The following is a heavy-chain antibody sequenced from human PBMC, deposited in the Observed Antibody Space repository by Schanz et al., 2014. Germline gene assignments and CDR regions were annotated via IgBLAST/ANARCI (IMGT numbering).Heavy chain of an antibody. D-gene: IGHD2-21*01. J-gene: IGHJ4*02. Sequence: VQLVESGGGVVQPGGSLRLSCAASGFTFSNYGIHWVRQAPGKGLEWVAVIYYDGGLRFFADSVRGRVTISRDNSNNMVYLQMNSLRAEDTAIYYCTKWANEGGGGYCHFDLWGLGTLVIVSS. CDR3: TKWANEGGGGYCHFDL. CDR1: GFTFSNYG. V-gene: IGHV3-33*06. CDR2: IYYDGGLR.